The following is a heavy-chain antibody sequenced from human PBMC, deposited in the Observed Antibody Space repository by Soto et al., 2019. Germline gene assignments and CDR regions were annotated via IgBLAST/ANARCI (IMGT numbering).Heavy chain of an antibody. CDR1: GFTFSSYS. V-gene: IGHV3-21*01. CDR3: AREDGYSYGSDLDY. D-gene: IGHD5-18*01. J-gene: IGHJ4*02. Sequence: SGGSLRLSCAASGFTFSSYSMNWVRQAPGKGLEWVSSISSSSSYIYYADSVKGRFTISRDNAKNSLYLQMNSLRAEDTAVYYCAREDGYSYGSDLDYWGQGPLVTVSS. CDR2: ISSSSSYI.